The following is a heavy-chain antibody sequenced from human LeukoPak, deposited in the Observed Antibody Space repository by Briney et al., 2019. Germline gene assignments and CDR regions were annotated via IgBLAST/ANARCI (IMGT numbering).Heavy chain of an antibody. D-gene: IGHD3-22*01. CDR3: ARVKSYYYDTSDKDAFDI. J-gene: IGHJ3*02. Sequence: VASVKVSCKASGYTFTSHFMHWVRQAPGQGLEWMGIINPRGGSTSYTQKFQGRVTVTRDTSTSTVYMELSSLRSEDTAVYYCARVKSYYYDTSDKDAFDIWGQGTMVTVSS. V-gene: IGHV1-46*01. CDR1: GYTFTSHF. CDR2: INPRGGST.